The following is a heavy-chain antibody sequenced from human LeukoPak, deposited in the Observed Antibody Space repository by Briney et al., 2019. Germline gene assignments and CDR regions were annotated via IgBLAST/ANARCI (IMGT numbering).Heavy chain of an antibody. CDR3: ARARSSSWYVGSWFDP. CDR2: IYHSGST. Sequence: SETLSLTCTVSGYSISSGYYWGWIRQPPGKGLEWIGSIYHSGSTYYNPSLKSRVTISVDTSKNQFSLKLSSVTAADTAVYYCARARSSSWYVGSWFDPWGQGTLVTVSS. J-gene: IGHJ5*02. D-gene: IGHD6-13*01. V-gene: IGHV4-38-2*02. CDR1: GYSISSGYY.